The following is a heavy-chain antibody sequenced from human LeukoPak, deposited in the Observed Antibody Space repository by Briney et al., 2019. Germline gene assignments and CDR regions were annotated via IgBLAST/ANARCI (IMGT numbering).Heavy chain of an antibody. CDR3: ATAYYDILTGYYRGDWFDP. Sequence: ASVKVSCKVSGYTLTELSMHWVRQAPGKGLEWMGGFDPEDGETIYAQKFQGRVTMTEETSTDTAYMELSSLRSEDTAVYYCATAYYDILTGYYRGDWFDPWGQGTLVTVSS. V-gene: IGHV1-24*01. CDR1: GYTLTELS. D-gene: IGHD3-9*01. J-gene: IGHJ5*02. CDR2: FDPEDGET.